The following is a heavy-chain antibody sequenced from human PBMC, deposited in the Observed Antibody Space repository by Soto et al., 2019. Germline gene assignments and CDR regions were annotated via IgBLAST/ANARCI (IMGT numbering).Heavy chain of an antibody. V-gene: IGHV3-11*01. Sequence: LRLSCGASGFTITDYYMSWIRQAPGKGLEWVSHIGSVGTTTYYADSVKGRFSISMDNAKNSLYLQMNSLRAEDTAVYYCARDQEGSGSHWLGYNYYAMDVWGQGTTVTVSS. CDR1: GFTITDYY. J-gene: IGHJ6*02. CDR3: ARDQEGSGSHWLGYNYYAMDV. CDR2: IGSVGTTT. D-gene: IGHD3-10*01.